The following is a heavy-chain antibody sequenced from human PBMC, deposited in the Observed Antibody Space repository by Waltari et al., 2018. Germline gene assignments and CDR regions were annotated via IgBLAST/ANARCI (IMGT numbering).Heavy chain of an antibody. CDR3: VKGGWGFGAFYEQH. J-gene: IGHJ4*02. Sequence: EVQLVTSGGGLVQPGRSLRLACVGSGFRFDDYAMYWVRQRPGKGRVWLSGIGWNSGAIGYADSVRGRFSTYRDNARKSLYLQMGRLRPEDTALYYCVKGGWGFGAFYEQHWGQGIQVTVSS. CDR2: IGWNSGAI. CDR1: GFRFDDYA. V-gene: IGHV3-9*01. D-gene: IGHD3-10*01.